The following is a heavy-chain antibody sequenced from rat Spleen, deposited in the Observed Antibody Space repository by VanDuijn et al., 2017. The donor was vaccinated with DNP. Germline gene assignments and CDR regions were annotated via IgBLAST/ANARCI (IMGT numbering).Heavy chain of an antibody. D-gene: IGHD1-12*03. CDR2: MWTGGST. J-gene: IGHJ2*01. CDR3: ARQHYYDGYYHAFDY. V-gene: IGHV2S63*01. Sequence: EVQLKESGPGLVQPSQTLSLTCTVSGFSVTDYSLHWVRQPPGKGLEWMGVMWTGGSTAYNSALKSRLSISRDTSKSQVFLKMNSLQPEDTGTYYCARQHYYDGYYHAFDYWGQGVMVTVSS. CDR1: GFSVTDYS.